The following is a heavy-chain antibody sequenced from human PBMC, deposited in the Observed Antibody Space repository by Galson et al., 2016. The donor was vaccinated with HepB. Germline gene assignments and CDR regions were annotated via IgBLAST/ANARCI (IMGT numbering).Heavy chain of an antibody. V-gene: IGHV4-31*03. CDR3: TRDIISKVRRVIVSEGSDC. CDR1: GGSISSENSY. D-gene: IGHD3-10*01. J-gene: IGHJ4*02. Sequence: TLSLTCTVTGGSISSENSYWTWIRPYPGKGLEWFGFIYYTGRTYYNPSLTSRVTMSVDTSQNQFSLRLSSVTAADTAVYYCTRDIISKVRRVIVSEGSDCWGPGTLVTVSS. CDR2: IYYTGRT.